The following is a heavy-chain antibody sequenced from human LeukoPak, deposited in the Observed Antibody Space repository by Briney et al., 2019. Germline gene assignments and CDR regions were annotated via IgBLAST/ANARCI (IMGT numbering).Heavy chain of an antibody. V-gene: IGHV4-39*02. CDR1: GGSISSSSYY. CDR3: AREIALSVAGTLSWAGAIDY. D-gene: IGHD6-19*01. CDR2: IYYSGST. Sequence: PSETLSLTCTVSGGSISSSSYYWGWIRQPPGKGLEWIGSIYYSGSTYYNPSLKSRVTISVDTSKNQFSLKLSSVTAADTAVYYCAREIALSVAGTLSWAGAIDYWGQGTLVTVSS. J-gene: IGHJ4*02.